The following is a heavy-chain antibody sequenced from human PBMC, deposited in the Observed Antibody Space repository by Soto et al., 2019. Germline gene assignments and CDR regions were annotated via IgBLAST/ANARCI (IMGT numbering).Heavy chain of an antibody. Sequence: QLQLQESGSGLVKPSQTLSLTCAVSGGSISSGGYSWSWIRQPPGKGLEWIGYIYHSGSTYYNPSLKSRVTISVDRSKNQFYLKLSSVTAADTAVYYCARVGYSSSRQYYFDYWGQGTLVTVSS. CDR2: IYHSGST. CDR1: GGSISSGGYS. D-gene: IGHD6-6*01. CDR3: ARVGYSSSRQYYFDY. J-gene: IGHJ4*02. V-gene: IGHV4-30-2*01.